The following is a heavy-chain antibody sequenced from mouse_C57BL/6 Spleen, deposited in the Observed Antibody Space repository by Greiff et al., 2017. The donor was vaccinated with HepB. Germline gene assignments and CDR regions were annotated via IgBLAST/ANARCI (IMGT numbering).Heavy chain of an antibody. V-gene: IGHV1-50*01. CDR3: ARKSKGAWFAY. Sequence: QVQLQQPGAELVKPGASVKLSCKASGYTFTSYWMQWVKQRPGQGLEWIGEIDPSDSYTNYNQKFKGKATLTVDTSSSTAYMQLSSLTSEDSAVYDCARKSKGAWFAYWGQGTLVTVSA. D-gene: IGHD1-3*01. CDR1: GYTFTSYW. CDR2: IDPSDSYT. J-gene: IGHJ3*01.